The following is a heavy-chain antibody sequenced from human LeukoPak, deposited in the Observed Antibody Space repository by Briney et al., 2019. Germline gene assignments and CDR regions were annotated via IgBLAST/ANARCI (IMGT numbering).Heavy chain of an antibody. CDR3: ARGAVRGGTNFDY. D-gene: IGHD3-10*01. J-gene: IGHJ4*02. Sequence: SQTLSLTCAISGVSVSGSPAVWNWIRQSPSRGLEWLGRAYYRSKWYIDYEVSVKGRITITPDTSKNQFSLQLNSVTPEDTAVYYCARGAVRGGTNFDYWGQGTLVTVSS. V-gene: IGHV6-1*01. CDR2: AYYRSKWYI. CDR1: GVSVSGSPAV.